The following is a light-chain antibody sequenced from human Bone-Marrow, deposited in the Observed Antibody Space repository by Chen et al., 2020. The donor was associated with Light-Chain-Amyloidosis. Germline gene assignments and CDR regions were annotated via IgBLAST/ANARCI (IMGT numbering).Light chain of an antibody. CDR1: SGSIATNY. J-gene: IGLJ3*02. V-gene: IGLV6-57*03. CDR2: QDD. CDR3: QSYQGSSQGV. Sequence: NFMLTQPHSVSESPGKTAIISCPRSSGSIATNYVQGYQQRPGRAPTTVNYQDDQRPSGVPDRFSGSIDRSSNSASLTISGLKTEDEADYYCQSYQGSSQGVFGGGTKLTVL.